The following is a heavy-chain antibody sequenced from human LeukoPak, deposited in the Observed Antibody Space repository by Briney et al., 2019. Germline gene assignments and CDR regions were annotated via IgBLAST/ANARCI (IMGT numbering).Heavy chain of an antibody. CDR1: GYTFTTYA. Sequence: WASVKVSCKASGYTFTTYAIHWVRQAPGQRLEWMGWINPGNGDTRYSQYFQGRVTITRDTSATTAYMELSSLRSEDMAVYYCARAHDFWSGYYDWYYFDYWGQGTLVTVSS. CDR2: INPGNGDT. CDR3: ARAHDFWSGYYDWYYFDY. V-gene: IGHV1-3*03. J-gene: IGHJ4*02. D-gene: IGHD3-3*01.